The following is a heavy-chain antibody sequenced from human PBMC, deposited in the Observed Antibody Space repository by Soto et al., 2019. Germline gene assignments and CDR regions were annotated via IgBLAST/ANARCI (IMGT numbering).Heavy chain of an antibody. CDR3: AKANYDFWSGYYKGEGMDV. D-gene: IGHD3-3*01. CDR1: GGSISSGGYY. CDR2: IYYSGST. Sequence: QVQLQESGPGLVKPSQTLSLTCTVSGGSISSGGYYWSWIRQHPGKGLEWIGYIYYSGSTYYNPSLKSRVTMSVDTSKNQFSLKLSSVTAADTAVYYCAKANYDFWSGYYKGEGMDVWGQGTTVTVSS. V-gene: IGHV4-31*03. J-gene: IGHJ6*02.